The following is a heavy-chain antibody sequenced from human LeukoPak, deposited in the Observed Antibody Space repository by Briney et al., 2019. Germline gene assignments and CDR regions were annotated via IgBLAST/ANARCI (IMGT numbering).Heavy chain of an antibody. V-gene: IGHV3-7*01. CDR3: ARDWSGFDY. CDR2: IKRDGSDT. CDR1: GFAFSSYW. Sequence: GGSLRLSCAASGFAFSSYWMSWVRQAPGKGLEWVANIKRDGSDTSYVDSVKGRFTISRDNAKNSLFLQLNSLRAEDTAVYYCARDWSGFDYWGQGTLVTVSP. D-gene: IGHD3-3*01. J-gene: IGHJ4*02.